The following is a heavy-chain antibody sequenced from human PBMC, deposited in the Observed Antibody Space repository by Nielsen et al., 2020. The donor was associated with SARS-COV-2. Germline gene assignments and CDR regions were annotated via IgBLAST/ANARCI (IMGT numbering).Heavy chain of an antibody. D-gene: IGHD5-18*01. Sequence: ASVKVSCKASGYTFTGYYMHWVRQAPGQGLEWMGWINPNSGGTNYAQKFQGRVTMTRDTSTSTVYMELSSLRSEDTAVYYCARDLTYSYGYDYYYGMDVWGQGTTVTVSS. J-gene: IGHJ6*02. V-gene: IGHV1-2*02. CDR1: GYTFTGYY. CDR3: ARDLTYSYGYDYYYGMDV. CDR2: INPNSGGT.